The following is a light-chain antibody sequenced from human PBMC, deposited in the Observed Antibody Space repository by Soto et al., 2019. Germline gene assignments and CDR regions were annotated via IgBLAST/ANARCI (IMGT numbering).Light chain of an antibody. CDR3: QQYGSSPWT. V-gene: IGKV3-20*01. Sequence: EIVLTQSPGTLSLSPGERATLSCRASQSVSSSYLAWYQQKPGQAPRLLISGASSRATGIPDRFSGSGSGTDFTLIISRLEPEDFAVYYCQQYGSSPWTFGQGTKVDIK. J-gene: IGKJ1*01. CDR2: GAS. CDR1: QSVSSSY.